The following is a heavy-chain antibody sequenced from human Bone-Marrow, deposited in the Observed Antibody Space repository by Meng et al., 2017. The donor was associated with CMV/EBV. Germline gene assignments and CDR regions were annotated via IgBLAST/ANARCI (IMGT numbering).Heavy chain of an antibody. CDR2: FGGTGGDI. V-gene: IGHV3-23*01. J-gene: IGHJ4*01. Sequence: GGSLRLSCAASGFAFNVNAMARVRQAPGKGLEWVAAFGGTGGDINYAASVKGRFTISRDNSKYILFLQMNNLRAEDTAIYYCAKDIWGWQFDYWGHGTLVTFSS. CDR3: AKDIWGWQFDY. CDR1: GFAFNVNA. D-gene: IGHD4/OR15-4a*01.